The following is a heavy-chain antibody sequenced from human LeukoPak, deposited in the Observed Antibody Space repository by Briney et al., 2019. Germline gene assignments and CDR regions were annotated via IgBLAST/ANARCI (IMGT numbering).Heavy chain of an antibody. D-gene: IGHD3-22*01. Sequence: GGSVKVSCKVSGYTLTELSMHWVRQAPGKGLEWMGGFDPEDGETIYAQKFQGRGTMTEYTSTDIAYMELSSLRSEDTSVYYCATDLPRYDSSGYYYGPFQHWGQGTLVTVSS. CDR1: GYTLTELS. J-gene: IGHJ1*01. CDR3: ATDLPRYDSSGYYYGPFQH. V-gene: IGHV1-24*01. CDR2: FDPEDGET.